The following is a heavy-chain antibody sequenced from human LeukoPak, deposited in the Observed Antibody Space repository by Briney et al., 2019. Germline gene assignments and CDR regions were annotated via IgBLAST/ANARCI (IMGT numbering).Heavy chain of an antibody. J-gene: IGHJ3*02. Sequence: GEALKISCQGSGYTFTSYWIGWVRQISGKGLEWMGIINPGDSDTRYSPSFEGQVTMSADKAISTAYLQWSSLKASDTAMYYCARRIIVTATSTDAFDMWGQGTMVTVSS. CDR1: GYTFTSYW. CDR2: INPGDSDT. D-gene: IGHD2-21*02. V-gene: IGHV5-51*01. CDR3: ARRIIVTATSTDAFDM.